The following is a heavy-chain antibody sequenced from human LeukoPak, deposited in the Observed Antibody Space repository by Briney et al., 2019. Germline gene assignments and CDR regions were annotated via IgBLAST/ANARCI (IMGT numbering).Heavy chain of an antibody. Sequence: SGPALGKPTQTLTLTCTFSGFSLSTSGMCVSWIRQPPGKALEWLARIDWDDDKYYSTSLKTRLTISKDTSKNQVVLTMTNMDPVDTATYYCARTITGTPGKWFDPWGQGTLVTVSS. V-gene: IGHV2-70*11. CDR3: ARTITGTPGKWFDP. D-gene: IGHD1-20*01. CDR2: IDWDDDK. CDR1: GFSLSTSGMC. J-gene: IGHJ5*02.